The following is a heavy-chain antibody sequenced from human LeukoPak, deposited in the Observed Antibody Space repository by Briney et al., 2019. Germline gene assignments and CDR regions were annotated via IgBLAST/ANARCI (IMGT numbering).Heavy chain of an antibody. Sequence: GGSLRLSCAASGFTFSSYAMSWVRQAPGKGLEWVSAISGSGGTTYYPDSVKGRFTISRDNSKNTLYLQMNSLRAEDTAVYYCAKKVYSGSYAQSFTEYYFDYWGQGTLVTVSS. CDR1: GFTFSSYA. D-gene: IGHD1-26*01. J-gene: IGHJ4*02. CDR3: AKKVYSGSYAQSFTEYYFDY. V-gene: IGHV3-23*01. CDR2: ISGSGGTT.